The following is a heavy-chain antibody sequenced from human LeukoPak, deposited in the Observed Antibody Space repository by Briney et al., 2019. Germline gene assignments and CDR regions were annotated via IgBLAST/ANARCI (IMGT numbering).Heavy chain of an antibody. V-gene: IGHV4-59*08. CDR3: ARHIGGGIEDMDI. CDR1: GGSIGTYY. J-gene: IGHJ6*03. CDR2: IYVTGT. D-gene: IGHD3-16*02. Sequence: SETLSLTCTVSGGSIGTYYWSWIRQSPGKGLEWIGYIYVTGTRYNPYLQSRVTISVDRSRNQFFLKMSSVTAADTAVYYCARHIGGGIEDMDIWGKGTKVIVSS.